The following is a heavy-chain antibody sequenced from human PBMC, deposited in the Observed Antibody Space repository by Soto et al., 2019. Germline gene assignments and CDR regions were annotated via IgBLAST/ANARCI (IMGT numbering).Heavy chain of an antibody. CDR1: GFSLRNTRMG. CDR3: ARSLYVDYVHWYFDL. Sequence: QVTLKESGPVLVKPTETLTLTCTVSGFSLRNTRMGVSWIRQSPGKALEWLAHIFSNDAKSYSPSLKSRLASSRDTSKSQVVLTMTTVAPVDTATYYCARSLYVDYVHWYFDLWGRGTRVTVSS. CDR2: IFSNDAK. D-gene: IGHD4-17*01. V-gene: IGHV2-26*01. J-gene: IGHJ2*01.